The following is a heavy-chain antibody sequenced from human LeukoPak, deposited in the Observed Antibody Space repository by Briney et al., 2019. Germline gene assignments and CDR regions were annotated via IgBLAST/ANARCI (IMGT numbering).Heavy chain of an antibody. Sequence: GGSLRLSCAASGFTFSSYAMSWVRQAPGKGLEWVSAISGSGGSTYYADSVKGRFTISRDNPKNTLYLQMNSLRAEDTAVYYCAKDRRLGIVVVVATFGMDVWGQGTTVTVSS. J-gene: IGHJ6*02. D-gene: IGHD2-15*01. CDR1: GFTFSSYA. CDR3: AKDRRLGIVVVVATFGMDV. V-gene: IGHV3-23*01. CDR2: ISGSGGST.